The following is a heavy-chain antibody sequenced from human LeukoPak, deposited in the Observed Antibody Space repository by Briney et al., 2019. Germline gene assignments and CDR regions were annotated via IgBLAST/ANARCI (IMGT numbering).Heavy chain of an antibody. CDR2: IYYSGST. CDR1: GGSISSGDYY. Sequence: PSETLSLTCTVSGGSISSGDYYWSWIRQPPGKGLEWIGYIYYSGSTYYNPSLKSRVTISVDTSKNQFSLKLSSVTAADTAVYYCRSTRFFPNDAFDIWGQGTMVTVSS. V-gene: IGHV4-30-4*08. J-gene: IGHJ3*02. D-gene: IGHD3-3*01. CDR3: RSTRFFPNDAFDI.